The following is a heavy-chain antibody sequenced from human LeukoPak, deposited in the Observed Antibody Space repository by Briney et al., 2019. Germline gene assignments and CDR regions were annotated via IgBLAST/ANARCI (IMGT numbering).Heavy chain of an antibody. CDR1: GFPFDRYW. D-gene: IGHD3-16*01. CDR2: IKHDGSEK. V-gene: IGHV3-7*01. J-gene: IGHJ4*02. CDR3: ARQPVYEAYFDF. Sequence: GGSLRLSCVASGFPFDRYWMSWVRQAPGKGLEWVANIKHDGSEKNFVDSVKGRFTISRDNAENSLFLQMNSLRADDTAVYFCARQPVYEAYFDFWGQGTLVTVSS.